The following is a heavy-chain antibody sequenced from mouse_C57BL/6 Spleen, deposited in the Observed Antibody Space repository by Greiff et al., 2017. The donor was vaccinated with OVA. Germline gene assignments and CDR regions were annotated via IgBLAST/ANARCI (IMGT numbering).Heavy chain of an antibody. CDR3: ATNYYGSRDYAMDY. V-gene: IGHV2-2*01. J-gene: IGHJ4*01. D-gene: IGHD1-1*01. CDR2: IWSGGST. CDR1: GFSFTSYG. Sequence: QVQLKQPGPGLVQPSQSLSITCTVSGFSFTSYGVHWVSQSPGKGLEWLGVIWSGGSTDYYAAFIYRRSTSKDNSKSKVFFKMNILHADYTAIYYVATNYYGSRDYAMDYWGQGTSVTVSS.